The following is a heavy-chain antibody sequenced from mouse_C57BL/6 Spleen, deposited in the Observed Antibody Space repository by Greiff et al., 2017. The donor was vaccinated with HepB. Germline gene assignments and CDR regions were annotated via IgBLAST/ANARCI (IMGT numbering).Heavy chain of an antibody. CDR2: INPYNGGT. V-gene: IGHV1-19*01. CDR3: ATLNYYGSSPWYFDV. Sequence: VQLKQSGPVLVKPGASVKMSCKASGYTFTDYYMNWVKQSHGKSLEWIGVINPYNGGTSYNQKFKGKATLTVDKSSSTAYMELNSLTSEDSAVYYCATLNYYGSSPWYFDVWGTGTTVTVSS. D-gene: IGHD1-1*01. J-gene: IGHJ1*03. CDR1: GYTFTDYY.